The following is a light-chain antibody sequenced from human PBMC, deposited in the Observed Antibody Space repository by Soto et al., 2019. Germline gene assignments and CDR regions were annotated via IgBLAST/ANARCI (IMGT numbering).Light chain of an antibody. CDR1: QSVLSSSNNKKF. J-gene: IGKJ5*01. V-gene: IGKV4-1*01. CDR2: WAS. Sequence: DIVMTQSPDSLAVSLGERATLSCRSTQSVLSSSNNKKFLAWYQHKRGQPPKLLIYWASTRESGVPDRFRGSGYGTEFTLTISSLQPEDVAVYYCQQYFIAPFTVGQGTRLEI. CDR3: QQYFIAPFT.